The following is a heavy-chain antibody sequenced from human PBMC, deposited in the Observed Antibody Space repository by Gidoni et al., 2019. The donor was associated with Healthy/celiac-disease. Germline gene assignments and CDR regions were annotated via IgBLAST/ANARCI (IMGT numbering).Heavy chain of an antibody. CDR2: IKSKTDGGTT. Sequence: EVQLVESGGGLVKPGGYLRLSCAASGFTFSNAWMSWVRQAPGKGLEWVGRIKSKTDGGTTDYAAPVKGRFTISRDDSKNTLYLQMNSLKTEDTAVYYCTTVGRGELSPPFDYWGQGTLVTVSS. CDR1: GFTFSNAW. J-gene: IGHJ4*02. D-gene: IGHD3-16*02. V-gene: IGHV3-15*01. CDR3: TTVGRGELSPPFDY.